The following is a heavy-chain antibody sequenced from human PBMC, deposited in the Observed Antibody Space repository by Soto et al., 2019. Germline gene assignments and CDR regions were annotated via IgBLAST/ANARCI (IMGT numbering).Heavy chain of an antibody. CDR2: INPNSGNR. Sequence: QVQLVQSGAEVKKPGSSVKVSCKASGSIFTTYDINWVRPVTGPGLEDLGWINPNSGNRCYVQTFKGRVTMTRNTAIKTADMEPNSLKSEDTAVYYCARGIKYGDNSRWFDRWGQGTLVTVSS. J-gene: IGHJ5*02. V-gene: IGHV1-8*01. CDR3: ARGIKYGDNSRWFDR. D-gene: IGHD4-17*01. CDR1: GSIFTTYD.